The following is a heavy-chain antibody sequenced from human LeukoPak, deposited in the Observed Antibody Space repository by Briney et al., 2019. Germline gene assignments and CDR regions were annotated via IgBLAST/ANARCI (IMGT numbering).Heavy chain of an antibody. CDR1: GFTFDDYA. D-gene: IGHD6-19*01. J-gene: IGHJ4*02. V-gene: IGHV3-9*03. CDR3: ARAYSSGSPYFDY. CDR2: ISWNSGSI. Sequence: GRSLRLSCAASGFTFDDYAMHLVRQAPGKGLEWVSGISWNSGSIGYADSVKGRFTISRDNAKNSLYLQMNSLRAEDMALYYCARAYSSGSPYFDYWGQGTLVTVSS.